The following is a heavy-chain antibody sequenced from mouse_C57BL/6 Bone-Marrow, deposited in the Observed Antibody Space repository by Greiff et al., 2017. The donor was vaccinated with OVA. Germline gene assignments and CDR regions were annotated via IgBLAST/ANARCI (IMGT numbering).Heavy chain of an antibody. Sequence: QVQLQQSGAELARPGASVKLSCKASGYTFTSYGISWVKQRTGQGLEWIGEIYPRSGNTYYNEKFKGTATLTAAKSYITAYMELRSLTSEDSAVYFCARPITTVKYFDYWGQGTTLTVSS. V-gene: IGHV1-81*01. D-gene: IGHD1-1*01. J-gene: IGHJ2*01. CDR2: IYPRSGNT. CDR1: GYTFTSYG. CDR3: ARPITTVKYFDY.